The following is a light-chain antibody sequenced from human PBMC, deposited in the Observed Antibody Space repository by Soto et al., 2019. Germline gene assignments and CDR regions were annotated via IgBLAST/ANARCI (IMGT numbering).Light chain of an antibody. CDR3: QQYNTYGLT. Sequence: GDRVSITCRASQSVGNSLAWYQQRPGKAPKLLIFDASTLESGVPSKFSGSGSDTEFTFTISSLQPDDSATYYCQQYNTYGLTLGGGTKVDIK. J-gene: IGKJ4*02. CDR2: DAS. V-gene: IGKV1-5*01. CDR1: QSVGNS.